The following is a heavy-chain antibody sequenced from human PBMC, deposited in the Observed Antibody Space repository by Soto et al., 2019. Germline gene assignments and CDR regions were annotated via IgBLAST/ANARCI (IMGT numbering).Heavy chain of an antibody. J-gene: IGHJ5*02. CDR2: INADNGKT. CDR3: ATDRGIAVAATGWFDP. D-gene: IGHD6-19*01. Sequence: SVKVSCKASGYTFTNYAMHWVRQAPAQRLEWMGLINADNGKTKYSRKFEGRVTITKDTSASTAYMELSSLRYEVTAVYYCATDRGIAVAATGWFDPWGQGTLVTVSS. V-gene: IGHV1-3*01. CDR1: GYTFTNYA.